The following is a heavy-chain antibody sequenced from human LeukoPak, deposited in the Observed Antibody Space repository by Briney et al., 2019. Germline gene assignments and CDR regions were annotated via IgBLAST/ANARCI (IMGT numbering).Heavy chain of an antibody. D-gene: IGHD1-26*01. V-gene: IGHV4-61*02. CDR1: GGSISSGSYY. CDR3: ARAQNYGGSYSFDY. CDR2: IYTSGST. Sequence: SETLSLTCTVSGGSISSGSYYRSWIRQPAGKGLEWIGRIYTSGSTNYNPSLKSRVTISVGTPKNQFSLKLSSETAADTAVYYCARAQNYGGSYSFDYWGQGTLVTVSS. J-gene: IGHJ4*02.